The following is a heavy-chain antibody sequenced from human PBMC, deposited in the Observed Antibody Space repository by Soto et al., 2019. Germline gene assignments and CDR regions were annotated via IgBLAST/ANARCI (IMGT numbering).Heavy chain of an antibody. J-gene: IGHJ6*02. CDR3: ARDVAVAANGMDV. Sequence: ASVKVSCKASGYTFNTYGISWVRQAPGQGLEWMGWISTFNGETRYAQKFQARVTVTTDTSTTTGYMELRSLRSDDTAVYYCARDVAVAANGMDVWGQGTTVTVSS. CDR2: ISTFNGET. V-gene: IGHV1-18*01. CDR1: GYTFNTYG. D-gene: IGHD6-19*01.